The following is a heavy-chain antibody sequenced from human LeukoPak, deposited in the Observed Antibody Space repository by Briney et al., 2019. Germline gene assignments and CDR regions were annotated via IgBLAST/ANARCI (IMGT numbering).Heavy chain of an antibody. CDR2: INPNSGGT. CDR3: ARGGLVVAAIVGSYNY. Sequence: ASVKVSCKASGYTFTGYYMHWVRQAPGQGLEWMGWINPNSGGTNYAQKFQGRVTMTRDTSISTAYMELSRLRSDDTAVHYCARGGLVVAAIVGSYNYWGQGTLVTVSS. J-gene: IGHJ4*02. CDR1: GYTFTGYY. V-gene: IGHV1-2*02. D-gene: IGHD2-15*01.